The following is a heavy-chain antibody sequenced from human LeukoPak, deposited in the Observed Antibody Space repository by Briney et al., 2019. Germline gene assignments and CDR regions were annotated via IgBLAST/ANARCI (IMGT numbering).Heavy chain of an antibody. CDR1: GYTFTSYY. V-gene: IGHV1-46*01. Sequence: ASVKVSCKASGYTFTSYYMHWVRQAPGQGLEWMGIINPSGGSTSYAQKFQGRVTMTRDTSTSPVYMELSSLRSEDTAVYYCAREGDVDTATWHWFDPWGQGTLVTVSS. CDR3: AREGDVDTATWHWFDP. CDR2: INPSGGST. D-gene: IGHD5-18*01. J-gene: IGHJ5*02.